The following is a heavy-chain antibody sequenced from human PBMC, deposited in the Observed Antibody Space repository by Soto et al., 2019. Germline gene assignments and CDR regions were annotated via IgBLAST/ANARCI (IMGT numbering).Heavy chain of an antibody. D-gene: IGHD3-16*02. CDR3: ARAPGGMITFGGVIARTVFDY. CDR2: INHSGST. CDR1: GGSFSGYY. Sequence: QVQLQQWGAGLLKPSETLSLTCAVYGGSFSGYYWSWIRQPPGKGLEWIGEINHSGSTNYNPSLKSRATISVDTSKNQFSLKLSSVTAADTAVYYCARAPGGMITFGGVIARTVFDYWGQGTLVTVSS. V-gene: IGHV4-34*01. J-gene: IGHJ4*02.